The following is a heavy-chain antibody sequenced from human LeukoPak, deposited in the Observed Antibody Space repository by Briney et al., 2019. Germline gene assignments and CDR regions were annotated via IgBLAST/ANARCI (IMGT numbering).Heavy chain of an antibody. CDR3: ARQTIAVRPWFDS. V-gene: IGHV1-46*01. J-gene: IGHJ5*01. CDR2: INPTGGST. Sequence: ASVKVSCKASGYTFTSYYMHWVRQAPGQGLEWMGVINPTGGSTSYAQKFQGRVTMTRDTPTNTVYMELSSLRSEDTAVYYCARQTIAVRPWFDSWGQGTLVTVSS. CDR1: GYTFTSYY. D-gene: IGHD6-6*01.